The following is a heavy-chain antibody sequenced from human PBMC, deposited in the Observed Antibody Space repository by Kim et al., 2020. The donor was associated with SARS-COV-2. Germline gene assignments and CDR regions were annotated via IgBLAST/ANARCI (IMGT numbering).Heavy chain of an antibody. J-gene: IGHJ6*02. CDR1: GGTFSSYA. CDR2: IIPIFGTA. Sequence: SVKVSCKDSGGTFSSYAISWVRQAPGQGLEWMGGIIPIFGTANYAQKFQGRVTITADESTSTAYMELSSLRSEDTAVYYCARGTSCYVFGRYRPTCTSYYYYYGMDVWGQGTTVTVSS. CDR3: ARGTSCYVFGRYRPTCTSYYYYYGMDV. D-gene: IGHD2-2*01. V-gene: IGHV1-69*13.